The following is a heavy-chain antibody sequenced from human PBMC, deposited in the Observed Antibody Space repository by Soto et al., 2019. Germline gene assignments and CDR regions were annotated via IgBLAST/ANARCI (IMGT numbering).Heavy chain of an antibody. CDR3: AREGSRKFDY. Sequence: LSLTCAVYGGSFSGYYWSWIRQPPGKGLEWIGEINHSGSTNYNPSLKSRVTISVDTSKNQFSLKLSSVTAAGTAVYYCAREGSRKFDYWGQGTLVTVSS. CDR2: INHSGST. CDR1: GGSFSGYY. V-gene: IGHV4-34*01. J-gene: IGHJ4*02. D-gene: IGHD2-15*01.